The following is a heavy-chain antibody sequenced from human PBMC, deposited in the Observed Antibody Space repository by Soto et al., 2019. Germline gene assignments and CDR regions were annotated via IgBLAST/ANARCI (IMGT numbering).Heavy chain of an antibody. CDR3: ARSPYGDYPSWFDP. V-gene: IGHV3-23*01. J-gene: IGHJ5*02. CDR1: GFTSSSYA. D-gene: IGHD4-17*01. Sequence: GGSLRLSCAASGFTSSSYAMSWVRQAPGKGLEWVSAMSSSGGTTFYADSVKGRFTISRDNSNNTLYLQMNSLRVEDTAVYYCARSPYGDYPSWFDPWGQGTLVTVSS. CDR2: MSSSGGTT.